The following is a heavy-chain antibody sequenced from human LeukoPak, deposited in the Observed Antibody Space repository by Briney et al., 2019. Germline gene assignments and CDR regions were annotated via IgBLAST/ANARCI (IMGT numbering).Heavy chain of an antibody. CDR1: GGSISSGSFH. CDR2: IYTSGST. CDR3: ARAPLYRDFWSGYQDY. Sequence: ETSQTLSLTCTVSGGSISSGSFHWSWLPQAEGMGRVWLGRIYTSGSTNYNPSLKSRVTISVDTSKNQVSLKLSSVAAADTAVYYCARAPLYRDFWSGYQDYWGQGTLVTVSS. J-gene: IGHJ4*02. D-gene: IGHD3-3*01. V-gene: IGHV4-61*02.